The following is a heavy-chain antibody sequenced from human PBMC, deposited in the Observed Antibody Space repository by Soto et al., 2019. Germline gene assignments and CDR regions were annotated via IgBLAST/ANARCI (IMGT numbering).Heavy chain of an antibody. V-gene: IGHV3-73*02. CDR3: AGEGYYYDSSGYDY. CDR2: IRSKANSYAT. CDR1: GFTFSGSA. D-gene: IGHD3-22*01. J-gene: IGHJ4*02. Sequence: EVQLVESGGGLVQPGGSLKLSCAASGFTFSGSAMHWVRQASGKGLEWVGRIRSKANSYATAYAASVKGRFTISRDDSKNTAYLQMNSLKTEDTAVYYCAGEGYYYDSSGYDYWGQGTLVTVSS.